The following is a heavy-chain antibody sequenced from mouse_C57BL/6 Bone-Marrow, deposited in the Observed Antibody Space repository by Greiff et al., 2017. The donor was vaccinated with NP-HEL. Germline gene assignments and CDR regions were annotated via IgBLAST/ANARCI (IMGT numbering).Heavy chain of an antibody. V-gene: IGHV5-6*01. CDR1: GFTFSSYG. CDR2: ISSGGSYT. J-gene: IGHJ3*01. Sequence: EVKLMESGGDLVKPGGSLKLSCAASGFTFSSYGMSWVRQTPDKRLEWVATISSGGSYTYYPDSVKGRSTISRDNAKNTQYLQISSLKSEDTAMYYCASPYDYDVAWVGYWGQGNLVTVTA. CDR3: ASPYDYDVAWVGY. D-gene: IGHD2-4*01.